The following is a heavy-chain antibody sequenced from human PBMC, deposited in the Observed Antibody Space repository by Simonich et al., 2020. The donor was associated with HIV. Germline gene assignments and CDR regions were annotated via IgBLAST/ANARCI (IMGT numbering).Heavy chain of an antibody. CDR3: ARDGRKGSSTSCSDY. J-gene: IGHJ4*02. D-gene: IGHD2-2*01. Sequence: EVQLVESGGGLVKPGGSLRLSCAASGFPFSSYSMNGVRQAPGKGLEWVSSISSSSSYIYYADSVKGRFTISRDNAKNSLYLQMNSLRAEDTAVYYCARDGRKGSSTSCSDYWGQGTLVTVSS. CDR1: GFPFSSYS. CDR2: ISSSSSYI. V-gene: IGHV3-21*01.